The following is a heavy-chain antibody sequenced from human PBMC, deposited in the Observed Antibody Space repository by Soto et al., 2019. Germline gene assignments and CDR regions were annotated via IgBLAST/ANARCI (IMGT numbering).Heavy chain of an antibody. J-gene: IGHJ4*02. D-gene: IGHD1-1*01. CDR3: EVTTGF. CDR1: GYTFTEYD. CDR2: VSPENRNA. Sequence: QVQVVQSGAEVKKPGASVKVSCKTSGYTFTEYDLNWVRQAPGQGLEYMGWVSPENRNAGYAPQFRGRVSMTTDTSISTAYLELTNLTYEYTAVYYCEVTTGFWGQGTMVTVSS. V-gene: IGHV1-8*01.